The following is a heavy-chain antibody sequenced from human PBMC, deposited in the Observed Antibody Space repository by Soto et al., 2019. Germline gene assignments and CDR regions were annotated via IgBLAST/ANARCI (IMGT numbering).Heavy chain of an antibody. CDR2: IYPGDSDT. CDR1: GYSFTSYW. V-gene: IGHV5-51*01. Sequence: RGESLKISCKGSGYSFTSYWLGWVRQMPGKGLEWMGIIYPGDSDTRYSPSFQGQVTISADKSISTAYLQWSSLKASDTAMYYCARIQAVITPRGYYYYGMDVWGQGTTVTVSS. D-gene: IGHD3-22*01. CDR3: ARIQAVITPRGYYYYGMDV. J-gene: IGHJ6*02.